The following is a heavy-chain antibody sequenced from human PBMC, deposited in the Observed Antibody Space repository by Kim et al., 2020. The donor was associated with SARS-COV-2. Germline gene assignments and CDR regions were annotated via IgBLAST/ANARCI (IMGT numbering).Heavy chain of an antibody. CDR3: ARWKYYYGMDV. V-gene: IGHV4-34*01. Sequence: TNYDPSRKSRVTISVDTSKNQFSRKLSSGAAADTAVYYCARWKYYYGMDVWGQGTTVTVSS. J-gene: IGHJ6*02. CDR2: T. D-gene: IGHD1-1*01.